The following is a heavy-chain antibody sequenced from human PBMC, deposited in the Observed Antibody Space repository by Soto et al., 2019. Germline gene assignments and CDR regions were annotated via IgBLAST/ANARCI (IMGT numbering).Heavy chain of an antibody. CDR1: GGTFISYA. D-gene: IGHD5-12*01. CDR3: ARDQTLRWLQLSSYYYHGMDV. Sequence: SVKVSCKASGGTFISYAISWVRQAPGQGLEWMGGIIPIFGTANYAQKFQGRVTITADESTSTAYMELSSLRSEDTAVYYCARDQTLRWLQLSSYYYHGMDVWGQGTTVTV. CDR2: IIPIFGTA. V-gene: IGHV1-69*01. J-gene: IGHJ6*02.